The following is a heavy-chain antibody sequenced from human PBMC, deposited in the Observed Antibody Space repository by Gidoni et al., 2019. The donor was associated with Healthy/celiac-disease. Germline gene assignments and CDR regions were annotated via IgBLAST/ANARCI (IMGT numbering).Heavy chain of an antibody. CDR2: ISAYNGNT. CDR1: GYTFTSYG. CDR3: ARVLRYYYDSSGYYPPDY. J-gene: IGHJ4*02. D-gene: IGHD3-22*01. Sequence: QVQLVQSGAEVKKPGASVKVSCKASGYTFTSYGISWVRQAPGQGLEWMGWISAYNGNTNYAQKLQGRVTMTTDTSTSTAYMELRSLRSDDTAVYYCARVLRYYYDSSGYYPPDYWGQGTLVTVSS. V-gene: IGHV1-18*01.